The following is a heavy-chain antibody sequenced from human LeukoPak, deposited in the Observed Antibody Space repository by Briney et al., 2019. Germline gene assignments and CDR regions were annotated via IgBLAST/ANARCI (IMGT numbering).Heavy chain of an antibody. CDR1: GFTFSSYG. CDR2: ISGSGGST. D-gene: IGHD2-21*02. CDR3: ARALGKYCGGDCYSIGSYFDY. Sequence: GGSLRLSCAASGFTFSSYGMSWVRQAPGKGLEWVSAISGSGGSTYYADSVKGRFTISRDNSKNTLYLQMNSLRAEDTAVYYCARALGKYCGGDCYSIGSYFDYWGQGTLVTVSS. V-gene: IGHV3-23*01. J-gene: IGHJ4*02.